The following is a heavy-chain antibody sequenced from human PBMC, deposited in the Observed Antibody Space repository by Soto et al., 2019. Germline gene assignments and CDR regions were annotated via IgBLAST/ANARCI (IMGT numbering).Heavy chain of an antibody. CDR3: ARSTSGSYHPFGY. V-gene: IGHV4-39*01. CDR1: GGSFSGYY. Sequence: PSETLSLTCAVYGGSFSGYYGGWIRQPPGRGLEWIGSLYYGGNTYYNPSLKSRLTISVDTSKNQFSLKLSSVTAADTSVYYCARSTSGSYHPFGYWGQGTLVTVSS. D-gene: IGHD1-26*01. J-gene: IGHJ4*02. CDR2: LYYGGNT.